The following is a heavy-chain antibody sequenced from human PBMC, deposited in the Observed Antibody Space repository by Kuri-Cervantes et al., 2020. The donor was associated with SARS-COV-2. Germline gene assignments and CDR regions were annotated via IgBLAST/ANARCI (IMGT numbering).Heavy chain of an antibody. V-gene: IGHV1-46*01. CDR1: GYTFTSYY. Sequence: ASVKVSCKASGYTFTSYYMHWVRQAPGQGLEWMGIINPSGGSTSYAQKFQGRVTMTRDTSTSTVYMELSSLRSEDTAVYYCARFRDGEEDYYYYGMDVWGQGTTVTVSS. D-gene: IGHD3-10*01. CDR3: ARFRDGEEDYYYYGMDV. CDR2: INPSGGST. J-gene: IGHJ6*02.